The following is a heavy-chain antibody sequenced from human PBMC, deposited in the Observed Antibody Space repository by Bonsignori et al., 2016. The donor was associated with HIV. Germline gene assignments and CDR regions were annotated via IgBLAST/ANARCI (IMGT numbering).Heavy chain of an antibody. V-gene: IGHV3-23*01. Sequence: WIRQPPGKGLEWVSGLSRSGDTTFYADSVKGRFTISRDNSKNTLYLQLNSLRAEDTAVYYCAKDRRTYCESWYFDLWGRGTLVTVSS. J-gene: IGHJ2*01. CDR3: AKDRRTYCESWYFDL. CDR2: LSRSGDTT. D-gene: IGHD3-22*01.